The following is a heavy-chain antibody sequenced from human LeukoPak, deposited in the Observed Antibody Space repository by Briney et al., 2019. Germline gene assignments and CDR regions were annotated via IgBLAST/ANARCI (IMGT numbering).Heavy chain of an antibody. V-gene: IGHV5-51*01. Sequence: GESLKISCKTSGYTFAYYWIAWVRQMPGRGLEWTGIVSPTDSDKRYSPSFQGQVTFSADKSIRTAYLQWSSLKASDTAIYYCARLPYDTSGYYDYYYYMDVWGKGTTVTVSS. CDR3: ARLPYDTSGYYDYYYYMDV. D-gene: IGHD3-22*01. CDR1: GYTFAYYW. CDR2: VSPTDSDK. J-gene: IGHJ6*03.